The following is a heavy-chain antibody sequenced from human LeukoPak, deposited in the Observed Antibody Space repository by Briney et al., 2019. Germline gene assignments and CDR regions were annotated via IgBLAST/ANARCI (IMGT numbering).Heavy chain of an antibody. CDR3: ARAVSGTDAFDI. V-gene: IGHV3-21*01. CDR1: GFTFDDYG. D-gene: IGHD1-1*01. Sequence: GGSLRLSCAASGFTFDDYGMSWVRQAPGKGLEWVSSISSSSSYIYYADSVKGRFTISRDNAKNSLYLQMNSLRAEGTAVYYCARAVSGTDAFDIWGQGTMVTVSS. J-gene: IGHJ3*02. CDR2: ISSSSSYI.